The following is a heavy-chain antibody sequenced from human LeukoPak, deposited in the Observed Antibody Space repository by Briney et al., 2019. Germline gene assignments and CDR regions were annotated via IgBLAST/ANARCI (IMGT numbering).Heavy chain of an antibody. Sequence: SETLSLTCADYDESLNGYYWSWIRQPPGKGLEWIGEMNDSGRTTYNPSLESRATISAERSKNQFSLKLTSVTAADTAVYYCASGSWSRRFAPWGQGTLVTVSS. CDR1: DESLNGYY. D-gene: IGHD1-14*01. CDR3: ASGSWSRRFAP. CDR2: MNDSGRT. J-gene: IGHJ5*02. V-gene: IGHV4-34*01.